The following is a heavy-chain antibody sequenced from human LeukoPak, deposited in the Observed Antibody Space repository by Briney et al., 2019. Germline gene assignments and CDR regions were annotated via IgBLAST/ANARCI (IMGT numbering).Heavy chain of an antibody. CDR2: IYSGGST. J-gene: IGHJ4*02. V-gene: IGHV3-66*02. CDR3: AGAHYSSGWYVGRGYYFDY. D-gene: IGHD6-19*01. Sequence: GGSLRLSCAASGFTVSSNYMSWVRQAPGKGLEWVSVIYSGGSTYYADSVKGRFTISRDNSKNTLYLQMNSVRAEDTAVYYCAGAHYSSGWYVGRGYYFDYWGQGTLVTVSS. CDR1: GFTVSSNY.